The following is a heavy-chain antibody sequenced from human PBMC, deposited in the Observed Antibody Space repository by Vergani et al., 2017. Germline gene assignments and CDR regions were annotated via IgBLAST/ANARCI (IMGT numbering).Heavy chain of an antibody. J-gene: IGHJ5*02. CDR3: ARDGSPNVGFDP. D-gene: IGHD1-1*01. CDR2: IYYSGGT. V-gene: IGHV4-59*01. CDR1: GGSISSYY. Sequence: QVQLQESGPGLVKPSETLSLTCTVSGGSISSYYWSWIRQPPGKGLEWIGYIYYSGGTNYNPSLKSRVTISVDTSKNQFSLKLSSVTAADTAVYYCARDGSPNVGFDPWGQGTLVTVSS.